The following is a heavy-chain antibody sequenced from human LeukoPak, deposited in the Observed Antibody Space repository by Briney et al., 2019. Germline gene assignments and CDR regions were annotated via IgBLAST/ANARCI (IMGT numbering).Heavy chain of an antibody. Sequence: TSSETLSLTCAVYGGSFSDYYWSWIRQPPGKGLEWIGEINHSGSTNYNPSLKSRVTISVDTSKNQFSLKLSSVTAADTAVYYCARYDFWSGSGYYWGQGTLVTVSS. D-gene: IGHD3-3*01. CDR3: ARYDFWSGSGYY. CDR2: INHSGST. J-gene: IGHJ4*02. V-gene: IGHV4-34*01. CDR1: GGSFSDYY.